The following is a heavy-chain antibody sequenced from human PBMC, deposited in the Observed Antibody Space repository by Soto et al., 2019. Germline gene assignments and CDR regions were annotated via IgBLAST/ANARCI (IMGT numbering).Heavy chain of an antibody. Sequence: QLQLVESGGGVVQPGRSLRLSCAASGFTFSSYSMHWVRQAPGKGLEWVAVISYGGCNKYYADSVKGRFTISRDNSKNTLFLQMNSLRPEDTAVYYCAFLDTVISFDHWGQGTLVTVSS. D-gene: IGHD4-17*01. CDR2: ISYGGCNK. J-gene: IGHJ4*02. V-gene: IGHV3-30-3*01. CDR3: AFLDTVISFDH. CDR1: GFTFSSYS.